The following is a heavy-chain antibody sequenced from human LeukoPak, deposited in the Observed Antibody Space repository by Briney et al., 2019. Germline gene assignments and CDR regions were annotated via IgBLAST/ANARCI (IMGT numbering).Heavy chain of an antibody. D-gene: IGHD3-22*01. Sequence: PGGSLRLSCAASGFTFSSYSMNWVRQAPGKGLEWVSYISSSSNTIYYADSVKGRFTISRDNAKNSLYLQMNSLRAEDTAVYYCARDWDSSGYYDYWGQGTLVTVSS. CDR3: ARDWDSSGYYDY. V-gene: IGHV3-48*04. CDR2: ISSSSNTI. J-gene: IGHJ4*02. CDR1: GFTFSSYS.